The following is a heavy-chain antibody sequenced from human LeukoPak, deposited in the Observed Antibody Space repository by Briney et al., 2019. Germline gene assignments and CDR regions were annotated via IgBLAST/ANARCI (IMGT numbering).Heavy chain of an antibody. V-gene: IGHV3-7*01. Sequence: GGSLRLSCAASGFTFSSYWMSWVRQAPGKGLEWVANIKQDGSEKYYVDSVKGRFTISRDNAKNSLYLQMNSLRAEDTAVYYCARDGWSQANSHYFDYWGQGTLVTVSS. CDR1: GFTFSSYW. J-gene: IGHJ4*02. CDR2: IKQDGSEK. CDR3: ARDGWSQANSHYFDY. D-gene: IGHD6-19*01.